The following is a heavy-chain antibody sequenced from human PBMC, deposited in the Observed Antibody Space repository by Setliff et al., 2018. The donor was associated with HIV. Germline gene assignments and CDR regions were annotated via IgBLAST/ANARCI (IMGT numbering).Heavy chain of an antibody. Sequence: PGESLKISCQGSGFNFNTDWIVWVRQIPGKGLEWMGSIFPGDSDTRYSPSFEDQVTISVDKSISTAYLQWRSLKTSDTAFYYCASLRGDYVGQYYYYMDIWGKGTTVTVS. V-gene: IGHV5-51*01. CDR3: ASLRGDYVGQYYYYMDI. CDR2: IFPGDSDT. D-gene: IGHD4-17*01. J-gene: IGHJ6*03. CDR1: GFNFNTDW.